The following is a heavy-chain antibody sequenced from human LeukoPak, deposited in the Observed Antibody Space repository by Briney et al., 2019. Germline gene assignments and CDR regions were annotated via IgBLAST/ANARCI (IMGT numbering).Heavy chain of an antibody. V-gene: IGHV4-38-2*01. J-gene: IGHJ3*02. CDR1: GYSISSGYY. D-gene: IGHD3-3*01. Sequence: PSETLSLTCAVSGYSISSGYYWGWIRQPPGKGLEWIGSIYHSGSTYYNPSLKSRVTISVDTSKDQFSLKLSSVTAADTAVYYCASFTILGRLCAFDIWGQGTMVTVSS. CDR2: IYHSGST. CDR3: ASFTILGRLCAFDI.